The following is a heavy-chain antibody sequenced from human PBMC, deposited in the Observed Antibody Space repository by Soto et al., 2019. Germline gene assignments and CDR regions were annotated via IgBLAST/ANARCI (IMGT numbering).Heavy chain of an antibody. Sequence: ASVKVSCKASGYTFTGCYMHWVRQAPGEGLEWMGWINPNSGGTNYAQKFQGRVTMTRDTSISTAYMELSRLRSDDTAVYYCARGSWRYYDSSGYYYYYGMDVWGQGTTVTVSS. V-gene: IGHV1-2*02. CDR3: ARGSWRYYDSSGYYYYYGMDV. CDR2: INPNSGGT. D-gene: IGHD3-22*01. J-gene: IGHJ6*02. CDR1: GYTFTGCY.